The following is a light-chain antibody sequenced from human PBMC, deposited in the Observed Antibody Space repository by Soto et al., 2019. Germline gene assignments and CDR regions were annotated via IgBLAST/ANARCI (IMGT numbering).Light chain of an antibody. CDR3: QKYNSAPLT. Sequence: DIQMTQSPSSLSASFGDRVTMTCRASQGIGIYLAWFQQRPGNTPKLLIYAAYTLQSGVPSRFSGSGSGTDFTLNISSLQPEDVAASYCQKYNSAPLTFGGGTRVEIK. J-gene: IGKJ4*01. CDR2: AAY. CDR1: QGIGIY. V-gene: IGKV1-27*01.